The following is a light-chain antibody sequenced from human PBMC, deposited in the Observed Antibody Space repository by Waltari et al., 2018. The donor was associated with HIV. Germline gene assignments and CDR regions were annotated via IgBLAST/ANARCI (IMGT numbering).Light chain of an antibody. J-gene: IGKJ2*01. Sequence: IVLTQSPGTLSLSPGERATLSCRASQSVSSNYLAWYQQKPGQAPRLLIYDASSRATGIPDRFSGSGSGTDFTLTISRLEPEDFAVYYCQQYGMSPRTFGRGTKLEIK. CDR2: DAS. V-gene: IGKV3-20*01. CDR1: QSVSSNY. CDR3: QQYGMSPRT.